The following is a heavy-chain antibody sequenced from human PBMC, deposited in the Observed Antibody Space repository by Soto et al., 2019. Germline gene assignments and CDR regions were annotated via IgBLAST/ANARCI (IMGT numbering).Heavy chain of an antibody. CDR1: GDSISSGNKY. CDR3: ARVPSPFDYYYAMDV. Sequence: KTSETLSLTCTVSGDSISSGNKYWSWIRQPPGKGLEWIGYIFSGGTTYYNPSLKSRLTMSLDTSQNQFSLKLNSVTDADTAVYYCARVPSPFDYYYAMDVWGQGTTVTVSS. D-gene: IGHD3-16*01. V-gene: IGHV4-30-4*01. J-gene: IGHJ6*02. CDR2: IFSGGTT.